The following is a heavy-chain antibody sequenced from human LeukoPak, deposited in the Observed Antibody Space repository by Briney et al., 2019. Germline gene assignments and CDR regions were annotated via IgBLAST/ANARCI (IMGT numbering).Heavy chain of an antibody. J-gene: IGHJ6*03. CDR1: GYTFNSHD. CDR3: ARLDIVVVPAATEGYYYYYMDV. CDR2: INPNSGGT. Sequence: ASVKVSCKASGYTFNSHDINWVRQAPGQGLEWMRWINPNSGGTNYAQKFQGRVTMTRDTSISTAYMELSRLRSDDTAVYYCARLDIVVVPAATEGYYYYYMDVWGKGTTVTVSS. V-gene: IGHV1-2*02. D-gene: IGHD2-2*03.